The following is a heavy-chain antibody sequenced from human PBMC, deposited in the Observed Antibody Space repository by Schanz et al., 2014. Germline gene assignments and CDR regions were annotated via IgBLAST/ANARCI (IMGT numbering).Heavy chain of an antibody. V-gene: IGHV1-69*04. Sequence: QVQLVQSGAEVKKPGASVKVSCKASGYTFTSYGINWVRQAPGQGLEWMGKIIPVLNIATYAQRFQGRVSITADKSTFTAYMDVSSLRSEDTAVYYCASSGAGYSSSWDFDYWGRGTLVTVSS. CDR1: GYTFTSYG. CDR2: IIPVLNIA. D-gene: IGHD6-13*01. CDR3: ASSGAGYSSSWDFDY. J-gene: IGHJ4*02.